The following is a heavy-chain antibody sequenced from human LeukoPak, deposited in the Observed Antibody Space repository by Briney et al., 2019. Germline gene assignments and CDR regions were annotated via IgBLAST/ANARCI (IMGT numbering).Heavy chain of an antibody. V-gene: IGHV4-59*08. J-gene: IGHJ4*02. CDR1: GGSISRYY. CDR2: IYYSGST. Sequence: SETLSLTCTVSGGSISRYYWSWIRQPPGKALEWIGYIYYSGSTNYNPSLKSRVTISMDASKNQFSLNPSSVTAADTAVYFCARFSSSWLDYWGQGILVTVSS. CDR3: ARFSSSWLDY. D-gene: IGHD6-13*01.